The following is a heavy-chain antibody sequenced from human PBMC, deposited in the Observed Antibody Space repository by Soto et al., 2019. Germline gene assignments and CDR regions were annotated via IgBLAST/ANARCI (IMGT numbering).Heavy chain of an antibody. CDR2: INSDGSST. D-gene: IGHD2-2*01. CDR3: ASGEYQLPLYYYYGMDV. V-gene: IGHV3-74*01. CDR1: GFTFSSYW. J-gene: IGHJ6*02. Sequence: PGGSLRLSCAASGFTFSSYWMHWVRQAPGKGLVWVSRINSDGSSTSYADSVKGRFTISRDNAKNTLYLQMNSLRAEDTAVYYCASGEYQLPLYYYYGMDVWGQGTTVTVSS.